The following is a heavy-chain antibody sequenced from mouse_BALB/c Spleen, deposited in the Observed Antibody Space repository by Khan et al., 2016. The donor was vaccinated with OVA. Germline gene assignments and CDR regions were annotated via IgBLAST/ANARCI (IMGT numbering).Heavy chain of an antibody. D-gene: IGHD1-1*01. CDR2: ITYSGST. CDR1: GYSFTSGYG. CDR3: ARTGRINY. J-gene: IGHJ2*01. V-gene: IGHV3-1*02. Sequence: VQLQESGPGLVKPSQSLSLTCTVSGYSFTSGYGWYLIRQLPGNLLEWMGFITYSGSTNYNPSLKSLISITRDTSKNQFFLQLKSVTTEDTATYCCARTGRINYWGQGTTLTVSS.